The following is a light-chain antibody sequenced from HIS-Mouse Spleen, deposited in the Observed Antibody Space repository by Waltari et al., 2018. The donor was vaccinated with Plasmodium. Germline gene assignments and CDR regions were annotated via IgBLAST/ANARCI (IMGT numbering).Light chain of an antibody. J-gene: IGKJ1*01. V-gene: IGKV3-20*01. Sequence: EIVLTQSPGTLSLSPGERATLSCRAIQSVSSRYLAWYQQKPGQAPRLLIYGASSRATGIPDRFSGSGSGTDFTLTISRLEPEDFAVYYCQQYGSSSWTFGQGTKVEIK. CDR3: QQYGSSSWT. CDR2: GAS. CDR1: QSVSSRY.